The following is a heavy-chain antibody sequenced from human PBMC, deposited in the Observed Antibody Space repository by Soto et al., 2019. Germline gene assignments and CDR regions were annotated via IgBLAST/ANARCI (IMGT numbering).Heavy chain of an antibody. J-gene: IGHJ4*02. V-gene: IGHV3-23*01. CDR2: VSSSGGST. Sequence: GGSLRLSCAASGFTFSSYALNWVRQAPGKGLEWVSTVSSSGGSTYYADSVKGRFTVSRDNSKNTLYLQMNSLRAEDTAVYYCARDPSTCFAVYWGQGTLVTVSS. CDR1: GFTFSSYA. CDR3: ARDPSTCFAVY.